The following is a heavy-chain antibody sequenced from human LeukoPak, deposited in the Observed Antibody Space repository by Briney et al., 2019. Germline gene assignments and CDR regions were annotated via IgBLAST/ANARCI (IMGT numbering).Heavy chain of an antibody. V-gene: IGHV3-66*01. J-gene: IGHJ4*02. CDR3: ARAASIAARAHFDY. D-gene: IGHD6-6*01. CDR2: IYSGGST. Sequence: GGSLRLSCAASGFTVSSNYMSWVRQAPGKGLEWVSVIYSGGSTYYADSVKGRFTISRDNSKNTLYLQMNSLRAEDTAVYYCARAASIAARAHFDYWGQGTLVTVSS. CDR1: GFTVSSNY.